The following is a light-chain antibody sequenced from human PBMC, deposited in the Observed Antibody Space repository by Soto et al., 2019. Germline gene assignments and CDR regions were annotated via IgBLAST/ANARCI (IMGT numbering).Light chain of an antibody. CDR1: ESNIGNNA. CDR2: NYS. V-gene: IGLV1-44*01. Sequence: QSVLIQPPSTSATPGQRVTFSCSGSESNIGNNAVNWYQHLPGAAPKLVIYNYSQRPSGVPDRFSGSRSGTSASLAISGLQSEDEGVYYCATWDDSVSGQVFGGGTKLTV. J-gene: IGLJ2*01. CDR3: ATWDDSVSGQV.